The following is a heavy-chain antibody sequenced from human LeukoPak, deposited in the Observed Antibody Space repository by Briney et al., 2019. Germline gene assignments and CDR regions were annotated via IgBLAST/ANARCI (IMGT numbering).Heavy chain of an antibody. CDR1: GYTFTSYY. V-gene: IGHV1-69*04. J-gene: IGHJ4*02. CDR3: AREMVRIAAAGREED. D-gene: IGHD6-13*01. Sequence: GASVKVSCKASGYTFTSYYMHWVRQAPGLGLEWMGRIIPILGIANYAQKFQGRVTITADKSTSTAYMELSSLRSEDTAVYYCAREMVRIAAAGREEDWGQGTLVTVSS. CDR2: IIPILGIA.